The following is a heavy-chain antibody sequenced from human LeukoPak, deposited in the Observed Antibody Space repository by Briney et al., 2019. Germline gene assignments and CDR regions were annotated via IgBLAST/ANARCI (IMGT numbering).Heavy chain of an antibody. Sequence: GGSLRLSCAASGFIFSTYGMYWVRQAPGKGLEWVAFIRHDGSIKNYADSVKGQSTISRDNSKNTLYLQMNSLRAEDTAVYYCAKDSLADIDYWGQGTLVTVSS. V-gene: IGHV3-30*02. CDR3: AKDSLADIDY. D-gene: IGHD3-16*01. CDR1: GFIFSTYG. J-gene: IGHJ4*02. CDR2: IRHDGSIK.